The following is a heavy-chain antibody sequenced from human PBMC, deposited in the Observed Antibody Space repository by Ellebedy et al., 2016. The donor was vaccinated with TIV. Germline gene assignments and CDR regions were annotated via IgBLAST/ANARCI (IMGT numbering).Heavy chain of an antibody. V-gene: IGHV3-48*01. CDR1: GFPFGSYS. Sequence: GESLKISCAASGFPFGSYSMNWVRQAPGKGLEWISFIASSSSSLYYAGSVKGRFTISRVNADNSLFLQMNSLRAEDTARYYCTRNVGKTRNPRFSYAFDVWGQGTMVTVSS. D-gene: IGHD1-26*01. J-gene: IGHJ3*01. CDR3: TRNVGKTRNPRFSYAFDV. CDR2: IASSSSSL.